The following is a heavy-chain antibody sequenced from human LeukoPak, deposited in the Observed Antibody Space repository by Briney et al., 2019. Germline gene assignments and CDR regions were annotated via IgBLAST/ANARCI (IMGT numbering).Heavy chain of an antibody. CDR2: IYSSGSA. Sequence: TSQTLSLTCIVSGGSIGSYYWSWIRQPAGKGLEWIGRIYSSGSANYNPSLKSQVSMSVDTSKNQFSLKLNSVTAADTAVYYCARNYYDTNGYYSGFDYWGQGTLVTVSS. CDR3: ARNYYDTNGYYSGFDY. V-gene: IGHV4-4*07. CDR1: GGSIGSYY. D-gene: IGHD3-22*01. J-gene: IGHJ4*02.